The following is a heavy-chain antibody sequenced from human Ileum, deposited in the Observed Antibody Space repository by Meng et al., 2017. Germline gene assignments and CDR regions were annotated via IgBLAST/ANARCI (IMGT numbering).Heavy chain of an antibody. CDR1: GGSFSGYY. CDR3: ARGGPWFDP. Sequence: QVQRQQWGAGLLKPSETLSLICAVYGGSFSGYYWSWIRQPPGKGLEWIGEINHSGSTNYNPSLKSRVTISVDTSKNQFSLKLSSVTAADTAVYYCARGGPWFDPWGQGTLVTVSS. CDR2: INHSGST. J-gene: IGHJ5*02. V-gene: IGHV4-34*01.